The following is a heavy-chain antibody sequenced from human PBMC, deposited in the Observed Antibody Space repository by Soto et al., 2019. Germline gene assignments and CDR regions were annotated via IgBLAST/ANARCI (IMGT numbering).Heavy chain of an antibody. D-gene: IGHD3-10*01. Sequence: LSLTCTVSGGSISSGDYYWSWIRQPPGKGLEWIGYIYYSGSTYYNPSLKSRVTISVDTSKNQFSLKLSSVTAADTAVYYCARVPLLWFGELDDYYYYYGMDVWGEGTTVTFYS. CDR1: GGSISSGDYY. J-gene: IGHJ6*04. V-gene: IGHV4-30-4*01. CDR2: IYYSGST. CDR3: ARVPLLWFGELDDYYYYYGMDV.